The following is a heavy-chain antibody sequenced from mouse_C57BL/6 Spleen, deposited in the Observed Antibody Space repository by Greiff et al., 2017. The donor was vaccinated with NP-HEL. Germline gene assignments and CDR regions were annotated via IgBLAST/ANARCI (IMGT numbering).Heavy chain of an antibody. V-gene: IGHV5-9*01. CDR2: ISGGGGNT. D-gene: IGHD1-1*01. CDR3: ARHEGYYYYGSSLYYFDY. CDR1: GFTFSSYT. Sequence: EVQLVESGGGLVKPGGSLKLSCAASGFTFSSYTMSWVRQTPEKRLEWVATISGGGGNTYYPDSVKGRFTISRDNAKNTLYLQMSSLRSEDTALYYCARHEGYYYYGSSLYYFDYWGQGTTLTVSS. J-gene: IGHJ2*01.